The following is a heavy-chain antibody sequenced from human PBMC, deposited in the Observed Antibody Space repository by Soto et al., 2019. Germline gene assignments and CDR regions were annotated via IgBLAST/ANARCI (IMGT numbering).Heavy chain of an antibody. J-gene: IGHJ4*02. V-gene: IGHV1-18*04. CDR3: ARERSWSSWSAVDY. CDR1: GYTFTSCG. Sequence: ASVKVSCKASGYTFTSCGISWVRQAPGQGLEWMGWISAYNGNTNYAQKLQGRVTMTTDTSTSTAYMELRSLRSDDTAVYYCARERSWSSWSAVDYWGQGTLVPVSS. CDR2: ISAYNGNT. D-gene: IGHD6-13*01.